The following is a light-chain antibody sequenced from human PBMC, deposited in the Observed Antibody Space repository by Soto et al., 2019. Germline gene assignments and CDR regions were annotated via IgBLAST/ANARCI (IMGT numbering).Light chain of an antibody. CDR2: KAS. CDR3: QQYDSYPWT. Sequence: DIQMTQSPSTLSASVGDRVTLTCRASQYISTWLAWYQQKPGKAPKLLIYKASDLQSGVPSRFSGSGSGTEFTLTIRSLQPDDFATYYCQQYDSYPWTFGRGTKVE. CDR1: QYISTW. J-gene: IGKJ1*01. V-gene: IGKV1-5*03.